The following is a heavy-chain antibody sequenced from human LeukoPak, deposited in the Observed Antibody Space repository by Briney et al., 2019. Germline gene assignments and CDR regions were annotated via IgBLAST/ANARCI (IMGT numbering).Heavy chain of an antibody. J-gene: IGHJ4*02. V-gene: IGHV3-23*01. CDR1: GFTFSSYT. D-gene: IGHD3-22*01. Sequence: GGSLRLSCAASGFTFSSYTMSWVRQAPGKGLEWVSVISGSGCSTYYADSVKGRFTISRDNSKNTLYIQMNRERGEETAVYYSARNYLQDSSAFGDSDWGQGTLVTVSS. CDR2: ISGSGCST. CDR3: ARNYLQDSSAFGDSD.